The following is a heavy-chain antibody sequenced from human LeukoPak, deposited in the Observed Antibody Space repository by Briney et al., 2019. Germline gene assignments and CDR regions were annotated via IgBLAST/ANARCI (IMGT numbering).Heavy chain of an antibody. J-gene: IGHJ4*02. CDR1: GFTFSSYV. CDR2: ISGSGGGT. CDR3: AKDRGRYYDSSGYYWGYYFDS. V-gene: IGHV3-23*01. Sequence: QPGGSLRLSCAASGFTFSSYVVNWVRQAPGKGLEWVSAISGSGGGTYYADSVKGRFTISRDNSKNTLYLQMSSLRAEDTAVYYCAKDRGRYYDSSGYYWGYYFDSWGQGILVTVSS. D-gene: IGHD3-22*01.